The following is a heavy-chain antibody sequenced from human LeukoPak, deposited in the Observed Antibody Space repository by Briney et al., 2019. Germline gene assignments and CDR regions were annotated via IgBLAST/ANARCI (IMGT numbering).Heavy chain of an antibody. V-gene: IGHV3-74*01. J-gene: IGHJ4*02. CDR3: ARDNYGSGRYRGSFDY. CDR2: IESDGSST. D-gene: IGHD3-10*01. CDR1: GFALSSYW. Sequence: GGSLRLSCAASGFALSSYWMHCVRQAPGKGLVWVSRIESDGSSTSYADSVKGRFTISRDNAKNTLYPQINSLRAEDTAAYFCARDNYGSGRYRGSFDYWGQGTLVTFSS.